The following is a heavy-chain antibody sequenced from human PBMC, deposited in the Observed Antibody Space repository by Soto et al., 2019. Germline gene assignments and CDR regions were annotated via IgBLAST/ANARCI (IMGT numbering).Heavy chain of an antibody. CDR3: ARRLGSYYSGVDV. CDR1: GYTVNTYG. V-gene: IGHV1-18*01. J-gene: IGHJ6*02. CDR2: ISTYNGNT. Sequence: GASVKVSWKASGYTVNTYGISWVRQAPGQGLESMVSISTYNGNTNYAQKLQDTITMTIATSTTTRYMDLRSLRSDDTALYYCARRLGSYYSGVDVWGQGTTVTVSS.